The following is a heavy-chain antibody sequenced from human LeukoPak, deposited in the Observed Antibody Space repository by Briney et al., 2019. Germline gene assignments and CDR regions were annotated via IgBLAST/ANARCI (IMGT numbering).Heavy chain of an antibody. J-gene: IGHJ3*02. CDR3: AKDREMYFYDSSGYRDAFHI. CDR2: ISGTGGGT. Sequence: GGSLRLSCAASGFTFNTYAMSWVRQAPGKGLEWVSSISGTGGGTYYADSVKGRFTISRDNSHKTLYLQMNSLRAEDTAVYYCAKDREMYFYDSSGYRDAFHIWGQGTKVTVSS. V-gene: IGHV3-23*01. D-gene: IGHD3-22*01. CDR1: GFTFNTYA.